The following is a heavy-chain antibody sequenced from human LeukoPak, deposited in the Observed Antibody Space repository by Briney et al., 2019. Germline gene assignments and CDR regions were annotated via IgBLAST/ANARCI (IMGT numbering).Heavy chain of an antibody. J-gene: IGHJ4*02. CDR2: ISYDAGKT. D-gene: IGHD3-10*01. CDR1: GFTFSNFA. Sequence: PGRSLRLSCAASGFTFSNFAMHWVRQAPGKGLEWVAGISYDAGKTYYADSVRGRFTISRGTSKNTLYLQMNGLRAEDTAVYYCVRDSGRSATYFNYWGQGTLVTVSS. V-gene: IGHV3-30*04. CDR3: VRDSGRSATYFNY.